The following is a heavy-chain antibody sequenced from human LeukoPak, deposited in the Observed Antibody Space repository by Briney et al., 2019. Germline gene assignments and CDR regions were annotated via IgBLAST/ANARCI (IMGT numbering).Heavy chain of an antibody. Sequence: QPGGSLRLSCAASGFTFSTYWMSWVRQAPGKGLEWVANIKQDGSEKYYVDSVKGRFTISRDNAKNSLYLQMNSLRAEDTAVYYCARKRWLQIMGVYYFDYWGQGTLVTVSS. J-gene: IGHJ4*02. D-gene: IGHD5-24*01. CDR3: ARKRWLQIMGVYYFDY. V-gene: IGHV3-7*01. CDR1: GFTFSTYW. CDR2: IKQDGSEK.